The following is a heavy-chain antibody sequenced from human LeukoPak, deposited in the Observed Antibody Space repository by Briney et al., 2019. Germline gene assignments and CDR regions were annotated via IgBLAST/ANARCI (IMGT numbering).Heavy chain of an antibody. Sequence: GGSLRLSCAASGFTFNNYGMSWVRQAPGKGLEWVSAISGSGRSTYYADSVRGRFTISRDNSKNTLYLQMNSLRAEDTAVYYCAKDGDDIVVVVAATFDYWAREPWSPSPQ. CDR2: ISGSGRST. V-gene: IGHV3-23*01. CDR1: GFTFNNYG. CDR3: AKDGDDIVVVVAATFDY. J-gene: IGHJ4*02. D-gene: IGHD2-15*01.